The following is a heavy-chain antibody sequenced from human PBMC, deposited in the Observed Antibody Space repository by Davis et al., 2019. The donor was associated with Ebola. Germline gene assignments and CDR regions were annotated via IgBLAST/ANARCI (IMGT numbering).Heavy chain of an antibody. J-gene: IGHJ4*02. Sequence: PGGSLRLSCAASGFTFSKYTMSGVRQAPGEGLEWVAAISGSGGSTHYPDSVKGRFTISRDNSKNKIYLQVDSLRAEDTAVYYCAKDLEIGTLDYWGQGTLVTVSS. CDR1: GFTFSKYT. D-gene: IGHD5-24*01. V-gene: IGHV3-23*01. CDR2: ISGSGGST. CDR3: AKDLEIGTLDY.